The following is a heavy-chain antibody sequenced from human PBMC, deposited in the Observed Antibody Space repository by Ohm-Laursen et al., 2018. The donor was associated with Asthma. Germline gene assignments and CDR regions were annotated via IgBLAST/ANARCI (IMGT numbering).Heavy chain of an antibody. Sequence: SLRLSCTASGFTFRSYAMHWVRQAPGKGLEWVAVGGSYYDGGLKYYADSVNGRFTVSRDDSKNTLYLQMNGLRPDDTAVYYCARDVMEWYLPAFDFWGQGTLVTVSS. CDR1: GFTFRSYA. J-gene: IGHJ4*02. CDR3: ARDVMEWYLPAFDF. V-gene: IGHV3-30-3*01. D-gene: IGHD3-3*01. CDR2: GGSYYDGGLK.